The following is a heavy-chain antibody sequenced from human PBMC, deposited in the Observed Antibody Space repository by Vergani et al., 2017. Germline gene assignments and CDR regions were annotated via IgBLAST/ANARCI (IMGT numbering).Heavy chain of an antibody. J-gene: IGHJ3*02. V-gene: IGHV4-34*01. CDR2: INHSGST. Sequence: QVQLQQWGAGLLKPSETLSLTCAVYGGSFSGYYWSWIRQPPGKGLEWIGEINHSGSTNYNPSLKSRVTISVDTSKNQFSLKLSSVTAADTAVYYCARDLGIAVAGGDAFDIWGQGTMVTVSS. CDR3: ARDLGIAVAGGDAFDI. D-gene: IGHD6-19*01. CDR1: GGSFSGYY.